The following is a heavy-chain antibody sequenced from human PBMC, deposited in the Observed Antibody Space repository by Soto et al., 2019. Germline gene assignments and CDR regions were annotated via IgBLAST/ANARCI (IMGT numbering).Heavy chain of an antibody. D-gene: IGHD6-6*01. CDR3: ARDLTSIAAAQGLYYYYYGMDV. CDR1: VFTFISYG. CDR2: IWYDGSNK. J-gene: IGHJ6*02. V-gene: IGHV3-33*01. Sequence: PGGSLRLSCASSVFTFISYGMHWVRQAPGKGLEWVAVIWYDGSNKYYADSVEGRFTISRDNSKNTLYLQMNSLRAEDTAVYYCARDLTSIAAAQGLYYYYYGMDVWGQGTTVTVSS.